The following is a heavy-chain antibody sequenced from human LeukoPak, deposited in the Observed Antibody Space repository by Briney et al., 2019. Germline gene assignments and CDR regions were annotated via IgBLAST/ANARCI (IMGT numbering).Heavy chain of an antibody. CDR2: IYHSGST. J-gene: IGHJ4*02. CDR1: GGSISSSNW. CDR3: ARTLGGSTCDY. V-gene: IGHV4-4*02. Sequence: SGTLSLTCAVSGGSISSSNWWSWVRPPPGKGLEWIGEIYHSGSTNYNPSLKSRVTISVDTSKNQFSLKLSSVTAADTAVYYCARTLGGSTCDYWGQGTLVTVSS. D-gene: IGHD1-26*01.